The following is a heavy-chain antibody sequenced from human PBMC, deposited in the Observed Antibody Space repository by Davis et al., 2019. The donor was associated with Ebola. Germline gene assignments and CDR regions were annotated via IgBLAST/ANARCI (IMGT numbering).Heavy chain of an antibody. CDR3: ARVGTTVTTYDY. CDR1: GYTFTGHY. Sequence: ASVKVSCKASGYTFTGHYMHWVRQAPGQGLEWMGWINPNSGGTNYAQKLQGRVTMTTDTSTSTAYMELRSLRSDDTAVYYCARVGTTVTTYDYWGQGTLVTVSS. CDR2: INPNSGGT. D-gene: IGHD4-17*01. V-gene: IGHV1-2*02. J-gene: IGHJ4*02.